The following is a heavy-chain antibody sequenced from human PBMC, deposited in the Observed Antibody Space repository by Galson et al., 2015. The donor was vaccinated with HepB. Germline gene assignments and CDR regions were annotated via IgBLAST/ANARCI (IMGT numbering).Heavy chain of an antibody. J-gene: IGHJ5*02. CDR1: GGSISSYY. Sequence: SETLSLTCTVSGGSISSYYWSWIRQPPGKGLEWIGYIYYSGSTNYNPSLKSRVTISVDTSKNQFSLKLSSVTAADTAVYYCARTAENYYDSSGSNNWFDPWGQGTLVTVSS. CDR2: IYYSGST. D-gene: IGHD3-22*01. V-gene: IGHV4-59*01. CDR3: ARTAENYYDSSGSNNWFDP.